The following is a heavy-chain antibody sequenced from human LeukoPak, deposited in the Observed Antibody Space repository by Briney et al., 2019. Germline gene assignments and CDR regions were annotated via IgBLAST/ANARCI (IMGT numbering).Heavy chain of an antibody. V-gene: IGHV6-1*01. CDR2: TYYRSNWYN. J-gene: IGHJ5*02. CDR3: TREPSGSVMRS. Sequence: SQTLSLTCAISGDSGSGNSAAWKCIRQSPAGGLEWLGRTYYRSNWYNDYAVAVKSRITINPDTSKNQLSLQLNSVTPEDTAIYYCTREPSGSVMRSWGQGTLVTVSS. CDR1: GDSGSGNSAA. D-gene: IGHD3-10*01.